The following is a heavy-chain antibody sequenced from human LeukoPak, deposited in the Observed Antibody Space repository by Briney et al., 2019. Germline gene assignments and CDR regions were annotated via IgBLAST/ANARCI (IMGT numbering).Heavy chain of an antibody. CDR2: IKNDGSDK. CDR3: VNLGYSD. D-gene: IGHD5-12*01. V-gene: IGHV3-7*01. Sequence: QTGGSLRLSCEASGFSLSAAWMTWVRQAPGKGLEWVATIKNDGSDKYYVDSVKGRFTLSRDNAKNSVYLQMNSLRVEDTAVYYCVNLGYSDGGQGTLVTVSS. CDR1: GFSLSAAW. J-gene: IGHJ4*02.